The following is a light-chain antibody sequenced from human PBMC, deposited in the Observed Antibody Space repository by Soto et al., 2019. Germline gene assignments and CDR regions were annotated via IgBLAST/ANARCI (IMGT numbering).Light chain of an antibody. V-gene: IGKV1-5*03. CDR1: QSINNW. CDR3: QQYESVPRT. J-gene: IGKJ1*01. Sequence: DIQMTQSPSTLSASVGDRVTITCRASQSINNWLAWYQQKPGKAPKLLILKASTLESGVPSRFSGSGSGTEFTLSISSLQPDDFATYYCQQYESVPRTFGQGTKVEIK. CDR2: KAS.